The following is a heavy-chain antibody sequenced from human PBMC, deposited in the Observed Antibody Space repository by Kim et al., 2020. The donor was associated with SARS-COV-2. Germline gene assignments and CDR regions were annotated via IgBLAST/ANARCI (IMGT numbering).Heavy chain of an antibody. CDR1: GYTFTSYG. J-gene: IGHJ4*02. CDR3: ARSFFIGYCSGGSCYSPGY. V-gene: IGHV1-18*01. D-gene: IGHD2-15*01. Sequence: ASVKVSCKASGYTFTSYGISWVRQAPGQGLEWMGWISAYNGNTNYAQKLQGRVTMTTDTSTSTAYMELRSLRSDDTAVYYCARSFFIGYCSGGSCYSPGYWGQGTLVTVSS. CDR2: ISAYNGNT.